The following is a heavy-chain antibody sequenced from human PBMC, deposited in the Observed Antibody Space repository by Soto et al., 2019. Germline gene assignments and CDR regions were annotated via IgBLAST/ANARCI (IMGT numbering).Heavy chain of an antibody. CDR3: ATCYGSGSDCQEDYLAF. D-gene: IGHD3-10*01. J-gene: IGHJ4*02. CDR1: GFTWTNAG. V-gene: IGHV3-15*01. Sequence: PGGALGLSCAASGFTWTNAGMSWVRQAPGKGLEWVGRVKGETNGGTTDYPAPVKDRFNISRDDSTNTLYLQMNNLKTEDTAVYYCATCYGSGSDCQEDYLAFWGQET. CDR2: VKGETNGGTT.